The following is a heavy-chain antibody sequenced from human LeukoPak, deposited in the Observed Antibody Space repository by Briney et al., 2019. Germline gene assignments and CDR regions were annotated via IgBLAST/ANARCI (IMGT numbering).Heavy chain of an antibody. V-gene: IGHV4-39*01. CDR2: IYYSGST. CDR3: ASHGYFDL. CDR1: GGSISSSSYY. Sequence: SKTLSLTCTVSGGSISSSSYYWGWIRQPPGKGLEWIGSIYYSGSTYYNPSLKSRVTISVDTSKNQFSLKLSSVTAADTAVYYCASHGYFDLWGRGTLVTVSS. J-gene: IGHJ2*01.